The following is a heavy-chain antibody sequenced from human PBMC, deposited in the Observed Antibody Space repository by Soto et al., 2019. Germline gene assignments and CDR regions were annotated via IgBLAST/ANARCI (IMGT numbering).Heavy chain of an antibody. Sequence: QVQLVESGGGVVQPGRSLRLSCAASGFTFSSYAMHWVRQAPGKGLEWVAVISYDGSNKYYADSVKGRFTNSRDNSKNTLYVQAHSLRAEDTAVYYCARAYEGDDFDYWGQGTLVTVSS. CDR1: GFTFSSYA. CDR3: ARAYEGDDFDY. CDR2: ISYDGSNK. D-gene: IGHD2-21*02. V-gene: IGHV3-30-3*01. J-gene: IGHJ4*02.